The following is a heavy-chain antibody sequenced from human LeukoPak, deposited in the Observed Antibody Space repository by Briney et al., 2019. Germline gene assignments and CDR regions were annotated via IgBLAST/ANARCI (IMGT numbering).Heavy chain of an antibody. J-gene: IGHJ4*02. Sequence: SKTLSLTCAVSGGSISSGGYSWSWIRQPPGKGLEWIGYIYHSGSTYYNPSLKGRVTISVDRSKNQFSLKLSSVTAADTAVYYCARSSVAAAGYFDYWGQGTLVTVSS. CDR3: ARSSVAAAGYFDY. CDR2: IYHSGST. CDR1: GGSISSGGYS. V-gene: IGHV4-30-2*01. D-gene: IGHD6-13*01.